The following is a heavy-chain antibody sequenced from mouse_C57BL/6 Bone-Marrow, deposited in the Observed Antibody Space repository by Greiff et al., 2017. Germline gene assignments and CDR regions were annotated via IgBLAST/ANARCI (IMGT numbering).Heavy chain of an antibody. J-gene: IGHJ2*01. D-gene: IGHD2-1*01. Sequence: VQLQQSGPELVKPGDSVKISCKASGYSFTGYFMNWVMQSHGKSLEWIGRINPYNGDTFYNQKYKGKATLTVDKSSSTAHMELRSLTSEDSAVYYCARDYGNDYWGQGTTLTVSS. V-gene: IGHV1-20*01. CDR2: INPYNGDT. CDR3: ARDYGNDY. CDR1: GYSFTGYF.